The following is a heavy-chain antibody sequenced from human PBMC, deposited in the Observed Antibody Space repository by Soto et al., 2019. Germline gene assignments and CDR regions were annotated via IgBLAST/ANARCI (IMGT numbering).Heavy chain of an antibody. CDR2: ISSGGNTM. J-gene: IGHJ6*02. CDR1: GFPFSAYA. D-gene: IGHD3-10*01. V-gene: IGHV3-48*04. Sequence: VQLVESGGGLVQPGGSLRLSCAASGFPFSAYAMNWVRQAPGKGLERLSYISSGGNTMYYADSVKGRFTISRDNTKNALYLQMNSLRAEDTAVYYCARDLVGRGVVIRGYAMDVWGQWTTVTVSS. CDR3: ARDLVGRGVVIRGYAMDV.